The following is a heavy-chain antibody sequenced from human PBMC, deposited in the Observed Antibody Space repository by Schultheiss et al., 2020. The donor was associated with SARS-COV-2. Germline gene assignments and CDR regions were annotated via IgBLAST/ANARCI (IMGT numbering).Heavy chain of an antibody. CDR2: ISSNGGST. D-gene: IGHD3-22*01. CDR3: ARGGGHYDSSGYSPFDY. V-gene: IGHV3-64*04. Sequence: GGSLRLSCAASGFTFSSYAMSWVRRAPGKGLEYVSAISSNGGSTYYADSVKGRFTISRDNAKNTLYLQMNSLRAEDTAVYYCARGGGHYDSSGYSPFDYWGQGTLVTVSS. J-gene: IGHJ4*02. CDR1: GFTFSSYA.